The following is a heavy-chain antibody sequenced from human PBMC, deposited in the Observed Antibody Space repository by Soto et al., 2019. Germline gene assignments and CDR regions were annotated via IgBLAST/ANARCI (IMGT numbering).Heavy chain of an antibody. J-gene: IGHJ4*02. CDR1: GYTFTSYD. V-gene: IGHV1-8*01. D-gene: IGHD3-3*01. CDR2: MNPNSGNA. CDR3: ARLGITIFGVVISN. Sequence: QVQLVQSGAEVKKPGASVKVSCKASGYTFTSYDINWVRQATGQGLEWMGWMNPNSGNAGYAQKFQGRVTMTRNTSISTAYMELSSLRSEDTAVYYCARLGITIFGVVISNWGQGTLVTVSS.